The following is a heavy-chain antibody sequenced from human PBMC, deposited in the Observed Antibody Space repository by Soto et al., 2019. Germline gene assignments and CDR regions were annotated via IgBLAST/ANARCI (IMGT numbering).Heavy chain of an antibody. Sequence: QVQLVQSGAEVKKPGASVKVSCKASGYTFTSYDINWVRQATGQGLEWMGWMNPNSGNTGYAQKSQGSVTMTRNTSISTAYMELSSLRSEDTAVYYCARVSAITIFGVVYHPGGGMDVWGQGTTVTVSS. CDR3: ARVSAITIFGVVYHPGGGMDV. CDR1: GYTFTSYD. J-gene: IGHJ6*02. CDR2: MNPNSGNT. V-gene: IGHV1-8*01. D-gene: IGHD3-3*01.